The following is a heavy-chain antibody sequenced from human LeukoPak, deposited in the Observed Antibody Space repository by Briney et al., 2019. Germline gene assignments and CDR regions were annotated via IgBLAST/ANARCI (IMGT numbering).Heavy chain of an antibody. V-gene: IGHV3-13*01. Sequence: GGSLRLSCAASGFTFSSYDVHWVRQATGKGLEWVSAIGTAGDTYYPGSVKGRFTISRENAKNSLYLQMNSLRAGDAAVYYCARGAVAGTLDAFDIWGQGTMVTVSS. J-gene: IGHJ3*02. CDR1: GFTFSSYD. CDR3: ARGAVAGTLDAFDI. CDR2: IGTAGDT. D-gene: IGHD6-19*01.